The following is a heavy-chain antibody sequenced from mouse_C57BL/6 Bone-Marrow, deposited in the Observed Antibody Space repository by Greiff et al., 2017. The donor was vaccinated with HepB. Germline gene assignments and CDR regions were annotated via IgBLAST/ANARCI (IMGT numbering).Heavy chain of an antibody. CDR1: GFTFSSYA. D-gene: IGHD1-1*01. V-gene: IGHV5-9-1*02. Sequence: EVQRVESGEGLVKPGGSLKLSCAASGFTFSSYAMSWVRQTPEKRLEWVAYISSGGDYIYYADTVKGRFTISRDNARNTLYLQMSSLKSEDTAMYYCTRDYYGSSYDWYFDVWGTGTTVTVSS. CDR3: TRDYYGSSYDWYFDV. CDR2: ISSGGDYI. J-gene: IGHJ1*03.